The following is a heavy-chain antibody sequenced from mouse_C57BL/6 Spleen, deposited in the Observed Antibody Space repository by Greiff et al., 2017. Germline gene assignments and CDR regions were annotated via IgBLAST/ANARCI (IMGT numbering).Heavy chain of an antibody. D-gene: IGHD2-3*01. J-gene: IGHJ1*03. CDR1: GYTFTSYW. CDR2: IYPSDSET. Sequence: VQLQQPGAELVRPGSSVKLSCKASGYTFTSYWMDWVKQRPGQGLEWIGNIYPSDSETYYNQKFKDKDTLTVDKSSSIAYMQLSSLTSEDSAVYYGAVYDPLYWYFDVWGTGTTVTVSS. CDR3: AVYDPLYWYFDV. V-gene: IGHV1-61*01.